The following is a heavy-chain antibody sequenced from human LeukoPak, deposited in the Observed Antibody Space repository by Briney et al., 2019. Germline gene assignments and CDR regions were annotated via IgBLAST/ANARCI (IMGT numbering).Heavy chain of an antibody. CDR1: GFTFSSYG. CDR2: IWYDGSNK. CDR3: ARDLTAVAGYPYYYGMDV. J-gene: IGHJ6*02. Sequence: GSLRLSCAASGFTFSSYGMHWVRQAPGKGLEWVAVIWYDGSNKYYADSVKGRFTISRDNSKNTLYLQMNSLRAEDTAVYYCARDLTAVAGYPYYYGMDVWGQGTTVTVSS. D-gene: IGHD6-19*01. V-gene: IGHV3-33*01.